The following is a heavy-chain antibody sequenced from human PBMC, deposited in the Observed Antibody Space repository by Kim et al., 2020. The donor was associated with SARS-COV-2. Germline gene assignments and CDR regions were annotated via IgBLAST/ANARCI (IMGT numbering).Heavy chain of an antibody. J-gene: IGHJ6*02. D-gene: IGHD3-10*01. Sequence: SVKSRITINPDTSKNQFSLQLNSVTPEDTAVYYCARDRGRDYYYYYGMDVWGQGTTVTVSS. CDR3: ARDRGRDYYYYYGMDV. V-gene: IGHV6-1*01.